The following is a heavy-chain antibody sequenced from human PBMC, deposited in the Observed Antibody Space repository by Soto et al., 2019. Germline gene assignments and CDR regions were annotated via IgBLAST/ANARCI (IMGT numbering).Heavy chain of an antibody. D-gene: IGHD3-3*02. V-gene: IGHV3-23*01. CDR2: ISGSGGST. CDR1: GFTFSSYA. CDR3: AKVAIFGVVIIRPFDY. J-gene: IGHJ4*02. Sequence: GGSLRLSCAASGFTFSSYAMSWVRQAPGKGLEWVSAISGSGGSTYYADSVKGRFTISRDNSKNTLYLQMNSLRAGDTAVYYCAKVAIFGVVIIRPFDYWGQGTLVTVSS.